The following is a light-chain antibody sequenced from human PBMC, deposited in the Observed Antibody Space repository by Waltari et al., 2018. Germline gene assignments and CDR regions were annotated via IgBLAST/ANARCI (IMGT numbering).Light chain of an antibody. Sequence: QTVVTQEPSLTVSPGGAVTRTCAASTGAVTSGYYPNWFQQKPGQAPRALIYRTSNKHPWTPARFSRSLLGGKAALTLSGVQPEDEAEYSCLLYYGCRRVFGGGTKLTVL. V-gene: IGLV7-43*01. CDR2: RTS. CDR3: LLYYGCRRV. J-gene: IGLJ3*02. CDR1: TGAVTSGYY.